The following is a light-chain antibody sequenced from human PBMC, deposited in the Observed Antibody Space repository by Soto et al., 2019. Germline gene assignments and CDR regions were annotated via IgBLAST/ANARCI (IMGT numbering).Light chain of an antibody. Sequence: DIVMTQSPLSLPVTPGEPASISCRSSQSLLHSNGYKYLDWYLQKPGQSPQLLAYLGSNRASGVPDRLSGSGSGTDFTLKISRVEAEDVGVYYCMQALQTPVTFGGGTKVEIK. J-gene: IGKJ4*01. CDR2: LGS. CDR3: MQALQTPVT. V-gene: IGKV2-28*01. CDR1: QSLLHSNGYKY.